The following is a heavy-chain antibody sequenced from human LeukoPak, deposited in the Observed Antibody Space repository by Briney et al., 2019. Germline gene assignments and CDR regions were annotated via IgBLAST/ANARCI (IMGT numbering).Heavy chain of an antibody. CDR3: ARSGSSGWYDY. J-gene: IGHJ4*02. Sequence: GGSLRLPCAASGFTFSSYWMHWVRQAPGKGLVWVSRINSDGSSTSYADSVKGRFTISRDNAKNTLYLQMNSLRAEDTAVYYCARSGSSGWYDYWGQGTLVTVSS. CDR1: GFTFSSYW. CDR2: INSDGSST. V-gene: IGHV3-74*01. D-gene: IGHD6-19*01.